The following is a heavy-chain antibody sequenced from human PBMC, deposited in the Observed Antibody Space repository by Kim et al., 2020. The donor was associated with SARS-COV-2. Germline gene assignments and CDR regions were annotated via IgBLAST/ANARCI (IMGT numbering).Heavy chain of an antibody. CDR2: ISGSGGST. Sequence: GGSLRLSCAASGFTFSSYAMSWVRQAPGKGLEWVSAISGSGGSTYYADSVKGRFTISRDNSKNTLYLQMNSLRAEDTAVYYCAKANVEWLVRDYGMDVWGQGTTVTVSS. J-gene: IGHJ6*02. D-gene: IGHD6-19*01. V-gene: IGHV3-23*01. CDR3: AKANVEWLVRDYGMDV. CDR1: GFTFSSYA.